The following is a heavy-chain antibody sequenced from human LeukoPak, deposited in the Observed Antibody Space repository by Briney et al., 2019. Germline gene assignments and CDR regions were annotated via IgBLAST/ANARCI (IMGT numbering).Heavy chain of an antibody. CDR2: IYTSGST. D-gene: IGHD2-2*01. CDR3: ARVIVVVPAAPRDAFDI. Sequence: PSETLSLTCTVSGGSISSYYWSWIRQPAGKGLEWIGRIYTSGSTNYNPSLKSRVTMSVDTSKNQFSLKLSSVTAADTAVYYCARVIVVVPAAPRDAFDIWGQGTMVTVSS. V-gene: IGHV4-4*07. J-gene: IGHJ3*02. CDR1: GGSISSYY.